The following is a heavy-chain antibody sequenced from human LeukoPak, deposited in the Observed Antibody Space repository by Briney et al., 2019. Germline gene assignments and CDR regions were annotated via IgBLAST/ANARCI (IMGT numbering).Heavy chain of an antibody. CDR3: ARQALRLDAFDI. CDR1: GGSISSSSYY. V-gene: IGHV4-61*02. Sequence: SETLSLTCTVSGGSISSSSYYWGWIRQPPGKGLEWIGRIYTSGSTNYNPSLKSRVTISVDTSKNQFSLKLSSVTAADTAVYYCARQALRLDAFDIWGQGTMVTVSS. CDR2: IYTSGST. D-gene: IGHD4-17*01. J-gene: IGHJ3*02.